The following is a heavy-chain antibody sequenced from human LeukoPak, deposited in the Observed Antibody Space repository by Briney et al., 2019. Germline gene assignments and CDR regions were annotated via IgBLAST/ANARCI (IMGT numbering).Heavy chain of an antibody. Sequence: PGGSLRLSCAASGFTFSSYAMSWVRQAPGKGLEWVANIKQDGSEKYYVDSVKGRFTISRDNAKNPLYLQMNSLRAEDTAVYYCARGSTGIWGQGTMVTVSS. V-gene: IGHV3-7*01. CDR1: GFTFSSYA. CDR3: ARGSTGI. D-gene: IGHD2-8*02. J-gene: IGHJ3*02. CDR2: IKQDGSEK.